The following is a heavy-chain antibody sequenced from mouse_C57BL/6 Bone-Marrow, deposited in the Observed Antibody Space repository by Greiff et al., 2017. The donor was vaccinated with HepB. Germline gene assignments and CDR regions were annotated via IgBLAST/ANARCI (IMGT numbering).Heavy chain of an antibody. CDR2: IDPEDGET. CDR1: GFNIKDYY. Sequence: EVQLQQSGAELVKPGASVKLSCTASGFNIKDYYMHWVKQRTELGLEWIGRIDPEDGETKYALKFQVKAPITADTSSNTAYLQRGRLTSEDTAVYYCARRGGYYFDYWGQGTTLTVSS. V-gene: IGHV14-2*01. J-gene: IGHJ2*01. CDR3: ARRGGYYFDY.